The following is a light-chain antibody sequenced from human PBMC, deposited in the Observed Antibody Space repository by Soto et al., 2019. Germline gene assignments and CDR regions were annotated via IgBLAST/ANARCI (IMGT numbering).Light chain of an antibody. CDR2: LEGSGSY. CDR3: ETWDSNTRV. CDR1: SGHSTYT. Sequence: QLVLTQSSSASASLGSSVKLTCTLSSGHSTYTIAWHQQQPGKAPRYLMKLEGSGSYNKGSGVPDRFSRSSAGADRYLTISNLQFDDEADYYCETWDSNTRVFGTETKLTVL. V-gene: IGLV4-60*02. J-gene: IGLJ1*01.